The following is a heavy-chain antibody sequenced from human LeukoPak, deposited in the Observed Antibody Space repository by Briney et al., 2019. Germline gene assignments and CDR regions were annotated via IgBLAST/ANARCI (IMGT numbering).Heavy chain of an antibody. J-gene: IGHJ4*02. CDR2: IIPIFGTA. CDR1: GGTFSSYA. Sequence: GASVKVSCKASGGTFSSYAISRVRQAPGQGLEWMGGIIPIFGTANYAQKFQGRVTITTDESTSTAYMELSSLRSEDTAVYYCARDQSYYYDSSGYYPFYWGQGTLVTVSS. CDR3: ARDQSYYYDSSGYYPFY. D-gene: IGHD3-22*01. V-gene: IGHV1-69*05.